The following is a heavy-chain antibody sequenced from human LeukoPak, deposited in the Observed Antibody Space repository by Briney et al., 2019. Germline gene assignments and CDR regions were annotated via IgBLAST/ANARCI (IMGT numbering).Heavy chain of an antibody. CDR1: GGSFSGYY. J-gene: IGHJ5*02. V-gene: IGHV4-34*01. D-gene: IGHD3-3*01. CDR3: ARLGFWSGYFVDP. Sequence: SETLSLTCAVYGGSFSGYYWSWIRQPPGKGLEWIGEINHSGSTNYNPSLKSRVTISVDTSKNQFSLKLSSVTAADTAVYYCARLGFWSGYFVDPWGQRTLVTVSS. CDR2: INHSGST.